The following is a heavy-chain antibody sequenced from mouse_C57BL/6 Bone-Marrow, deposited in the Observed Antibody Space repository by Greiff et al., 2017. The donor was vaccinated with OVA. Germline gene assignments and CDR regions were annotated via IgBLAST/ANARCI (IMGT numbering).Heavy chain of an antibody. CDR3: ARDYYKDY. CDR1: GFTFSSYA. Sequence: EVQVVESGGGLVKPGGSLKLSCAASGFTFSSYAMSWVRQTPEKRLEWVATISDGGSYTYYPDNVKGRFTISRDNAKNNLYLQMSHLKSEDTAMYYCARDYYKDYWGQGTTLTVSS. CDR2: ISDGGSYT. J-gene: IGHJ2*01. D-gene: IGHD2-12*01. V-gene: IGHV5-4*01.